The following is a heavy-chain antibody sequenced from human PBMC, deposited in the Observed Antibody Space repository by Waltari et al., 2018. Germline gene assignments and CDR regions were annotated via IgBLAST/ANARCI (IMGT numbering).Heavy chain of an antibody. V-gene: IGHV3-74*01. Sequence: EVRLEESGGGLVQPGGSLRLPCAAAGFAFSRYWMHWVRQAPGKWLVWFARIDNDGSGTTYADSVMGRFTISRDNAKNTVYLEMNSLRAEDTAVYYCSRSPAGYSRSDYWGQGTLVTVSS. CDR3: SRSPAGYSRSDY. J-gene: IGHJ4*02. CDR1: GFAFSRYW. CDR2: IDNDGSGT. D-gene: IGHD5-18*01.